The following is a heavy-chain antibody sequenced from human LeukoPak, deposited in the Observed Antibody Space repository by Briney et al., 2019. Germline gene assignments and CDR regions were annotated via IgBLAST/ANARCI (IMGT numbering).Heavy chain of an antibody. CDR1: GFTFSNYG. CDR3: AKEVENSSGWYSHFDY. D-gene: IGHD6-19*01. V-gene: IGHV3-23*01. Sequence: GGSLRLSCAASGFTFSNYGLSWVRQAPGKGLEWVSGITGSGGSTYYADSVKGRFTISRDNSKNTLYLQMNSLRAEDTAVYYCAKEVENSSGWYSHFDYWGQGTLVTVSS. J-gene: IGHJ4*02. CDR2: ITGSGGST.